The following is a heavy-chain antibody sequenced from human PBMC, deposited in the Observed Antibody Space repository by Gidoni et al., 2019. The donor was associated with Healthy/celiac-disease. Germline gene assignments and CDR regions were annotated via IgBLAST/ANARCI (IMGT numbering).Heavy chain of an antibody. CDR2: ISSSGSTI. J-gene: IGHJ4*02. D-gene: IGHD1-26*01. Sequence: EVQLVESGGGLVQPGGSLRLSCAASGFTFSSYEMNWVRQAPGKGLEWVSYISSSGSTIYYADSVKGRFTISRDNAKNSLYLQMNSLRAEDTAVYYCARGVGRTFPAGGLDYWGQGTLVTVSS. CDR1: GFTFSSYE. V-gene: IGHV3-48*03. CDR3: ARGVGRTFPAGGLDY.